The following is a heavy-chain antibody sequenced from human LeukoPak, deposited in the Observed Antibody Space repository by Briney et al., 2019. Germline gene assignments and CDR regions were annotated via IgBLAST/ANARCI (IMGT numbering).Heavy chain of an antibody. J-gene: IGHJ5*02. D-gene: IGHD2-15*01. CDR3: ARSSRLGGVVVVAASFDP. Sequence: GASVKVSCKASGYTFTGCYMHWVRQAPGQGLEWMGWINPNSGGTNYAQKFQGRVTMTRDTSISTAYMELSRLRSDDTAVYYCARSSRLGGVVVVAASFDPWGQGTLVTVSS. CDR2: INPNSGGT. V-gene: IGHV1-2*02. CDR1: GYTFTGCY.